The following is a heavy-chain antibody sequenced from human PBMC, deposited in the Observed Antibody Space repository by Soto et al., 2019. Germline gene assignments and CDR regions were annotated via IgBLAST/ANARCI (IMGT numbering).Heavy chain of an antibody. J-gene: IGHJ5*02. V-gene: IGHV4-39*01. D-gene: IGHD6-19*01. CDR2: IYYSGST. CDR1: GGSINSSSYF. CDR3: ARHYSSGSRNWFDP. Sequence: SETLSLTRSFSGGSINSSSYFWGWVRQPPGMGLEWIGSIYYSGSTYYNPSLRSRDTISVDTSKDQFYLKLSSVTAADTAVFYCARHYSSGSRNWFDPWGQGTLVSVAA.